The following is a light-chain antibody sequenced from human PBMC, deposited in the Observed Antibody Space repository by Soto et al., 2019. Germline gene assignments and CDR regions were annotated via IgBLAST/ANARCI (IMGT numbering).Light chain of an antibody. CDR1: QSVRDNY. J-gene: IGKJ1*01. CDR2: DTS. V-gene: IGKV3-20*01. Sequence: EMVLTQSPGTVSLSPGERATLSCRASQSVRDNYLAWYQQKPGQAPSLLIFDTSRRATGIPDRFTGSGSGTDFALTISRVEPQDIAVYFCQQYGSSPGTFGQGTKVDIK. CDR3: QQYGSSPGT.